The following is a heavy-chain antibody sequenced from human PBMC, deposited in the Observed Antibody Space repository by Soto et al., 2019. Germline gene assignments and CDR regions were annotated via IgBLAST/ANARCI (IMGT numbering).Heavy chain of an antibody. J-gene: IGHJ4*02. CDR2: ISGSGGST. Sequence: EVQLLESGGGLVQPGGSLRLSCAASGFTFSSYAMSWVRQAPGKGLEWVXAISGSGGSTYYADSVKGRFTISRDNSKNTXXXXXXXXXXXXXXXXXXXXXXXXXXXXXXSKFDYWGQGTLVTVSS. CDR3: XXXXXXXXXXXXSKFDY. V-gene: IGHV3-23*01. CDR1: GFTFSSYA.